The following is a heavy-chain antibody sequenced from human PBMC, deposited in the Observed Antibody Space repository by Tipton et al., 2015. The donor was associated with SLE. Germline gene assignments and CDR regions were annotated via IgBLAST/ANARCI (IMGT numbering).Heavy chain of an antibody. CDR1: GGSISSGGYY. J-gene: IGHJ4*02. CDR3: ARQKGQLVLDYFDY. Sequence: TLSLTCTVSGGSISSGGYYWSWIRQHPGKGLEWIGYIYYSGSTYYNPSLKSRVTISVDTSKNQFSLKLSSVIAADTAVYYCARQKGQLVLDYFDYWGQGTLVTVSS. CDR2: IYYSGST. V-gene: IGHV4-31*03. D-gene: IGHD6-13*01.